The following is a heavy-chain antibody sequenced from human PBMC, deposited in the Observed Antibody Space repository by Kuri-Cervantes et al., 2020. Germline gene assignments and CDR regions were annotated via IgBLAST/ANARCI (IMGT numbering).Heavy chain of an antibody. Sequence: GESLKISCAASGFTFRYAWMNWVRQAPGKGLEWVGRLKGKTDGGTADYAAPVKGRFTISRDDSKNRLYLQMTGLKTEDTAVYYCAKDLYTSARKAIDYWGQGTLVTVSS. D-gene: IGHD6-19*01. CDR3: AKDLYTSARKAIDY. J-gene: IGHJ4*02. CDR2: LKGKTDGGTA. CDR1: GFTFRYAW. V-gene: IGHV3-15*01.